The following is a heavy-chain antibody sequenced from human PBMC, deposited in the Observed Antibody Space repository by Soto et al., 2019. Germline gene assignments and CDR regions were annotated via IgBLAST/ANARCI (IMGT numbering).Heavy chain of an antibody. V-gene: IGHV3-30-3*01. J-gene: IGHJ4*02. CDR2: ISYDGGNK. CDR3: ARDPIAVAGALGGSLDY. CDR1: GFTFSSYA. Sequence: PGGSLRLSCAASGFTFSSYAMHWVRQAPGKGLEWVAVISYDGGNKYYADSVKGRFTISRDNSKNTLYLQMNSLRAEDTAVYYCARDPIAVAGALGGSLDYWGQGTLVTVSS. D-gene: IGHD6-19*01.